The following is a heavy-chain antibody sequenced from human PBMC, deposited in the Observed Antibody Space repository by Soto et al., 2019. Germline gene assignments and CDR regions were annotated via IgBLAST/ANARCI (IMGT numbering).Heavy chain of an antibody. CDR3: ARVIGIVVVIDWFDP. CDR1: GYTFTSYV. J-gene: IGHJ5*02. D-gene: IGHD3-22*01. V-gene: IGHV1-18*01. Sequence: ASVKVSCKASGYTFTSYVISWVRQAPGQGLEWMGWISAYNGNTNYAQKLQGRVTMTTDTSTSTAYMELRSLRSDDTAVYYCARVIGIVVVIDWFDPWGQGTLVTVSS. CDR2: ISAYNGNT.